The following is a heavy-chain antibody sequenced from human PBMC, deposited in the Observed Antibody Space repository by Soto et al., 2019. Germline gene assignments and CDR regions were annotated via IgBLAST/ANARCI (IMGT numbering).Heavy chain of an antibody. D-gene: IGHD3-10*01. CDR3: ASSACHPGDVFYSNGRDG. V-gene: IGHV4-4*08. J-gene: IGHJ6*02. CDR1: HASIRSYY. Sequence: SQTLSLTCSFSHASIRSYYWRWIRQPPGKCLEWIGYVYTSDYTRYSSSLKSRVTISVDTSKSQFYLRLHSVTATDAAVFYCASSACHPGDVFYSNGRDGWGQGTMVTVSS. CDR2: VYTSDYT.